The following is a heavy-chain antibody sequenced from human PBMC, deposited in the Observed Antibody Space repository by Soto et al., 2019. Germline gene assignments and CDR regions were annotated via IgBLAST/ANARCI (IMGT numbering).Heavy chain of an antibody. Sequence: PSDTLSLTCTVSGGSISSYYWSWIRQPPGKGLEWIAYIYYSGSTKYNPSLKSRVTISLDTSKNQFSLKLNSVTAADTAVYYCAREGSTGGFDYWGQGNMVTVSS. CDR3: AREGSTGGFDY. CDR2: IYYSGST. CDR1: GGSISSYY. V-gene: IGHV4-59*01. J-gene: IGHJ4*02. D-gene: IGHD2-8*02.